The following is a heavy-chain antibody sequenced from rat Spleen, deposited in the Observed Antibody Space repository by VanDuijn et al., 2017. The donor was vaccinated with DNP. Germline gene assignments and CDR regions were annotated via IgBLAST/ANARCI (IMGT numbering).Heavy chain of an antibody. Sequence: EVQLVESGGGLVQPGRXXKLSCAXXXFTXXXYAXAWVRQVPKKGLEWVPTISYDGIRTYYRDSVKGRFTISRDNAKSTLYLQMDSLRSEDTATYYCATSSFAYWGQGTLVTVSS. CDR3: ATSSFAY. CDR2: ISYDGIRT. J-gene: IGHJ3*01. CDR1: XFTXXXYA. V-gene: IGHV5S10*01.